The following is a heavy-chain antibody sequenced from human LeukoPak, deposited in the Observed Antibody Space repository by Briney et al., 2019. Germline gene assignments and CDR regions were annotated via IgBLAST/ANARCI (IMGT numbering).Heavy chain of an antibody. J-gene: IGHJ3*02. CDR1: GYTFTSYY. CDR2: INPSGGST. Sequence: ASVKASCKASGYTFTSYYMHWVRQAPGQGLEWMGIINPSGGSTSYAQKFQGRVTMTRDTSTSTVYMELSSLRSEDTAVYYCAVDSSGYYYERSAFDIWGQGTTVTVSS. V-gene: IGHV1-46*01. D-gene: IGHD3-22*01. CDR3: AVDSSGYYYERSAFDI.